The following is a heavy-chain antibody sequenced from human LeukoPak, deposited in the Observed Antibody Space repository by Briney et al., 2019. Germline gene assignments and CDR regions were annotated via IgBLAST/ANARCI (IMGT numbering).Heavy chain of an antibody. CDR2: INPNTGGT. D-gene: IGHD6-19*01. CDR3: ASVYNSGWNFHY. V-gene: IGHV1-2*02. J-gene: IGHJ4*02. Sequence: ASVKVSCKASGYTFTAYYLHWVRQARGQGLEWMGWINPNTGGTNYAQKFQGRVTMTRDTSISTAYIELSRLKSDDTAVYYCASVYNSGWNFHYWGQGTLVTVSS. CDR1: GYTFTAYY.